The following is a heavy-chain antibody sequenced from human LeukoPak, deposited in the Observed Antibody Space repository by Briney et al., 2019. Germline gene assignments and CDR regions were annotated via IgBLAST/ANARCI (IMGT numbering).Heavy chain of an antibody. V-gene: IGHV4-39*07. CDR1: GGSISSSSFY. CDR2: ISYSGST. Sequence: SETLSLTCSVSGGSISSSSFYWGWIRQPPGKGLEWIGTISYSGSTYYNPSLKSRVTLSIDTSKNQFSLRLSSVTAADTAVYFCARLVRFSPYYYYYMDVWGKGTTVTISS. CDR3: ARLVRFSPYYYYYMDV. J-gene: IGHJ6*03. D-gene: IGHD2-8*02.